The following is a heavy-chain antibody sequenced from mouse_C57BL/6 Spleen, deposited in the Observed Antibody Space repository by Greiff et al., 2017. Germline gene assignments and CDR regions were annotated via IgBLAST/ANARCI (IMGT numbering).Heavy chain of an antibody. CDR1: GYAFSSSW. CDR3: ARNTTVVAPDAMDY. CDR2: IYPVDGYT. J-gene: IGHJ4*01. D-gene: IGHD1-1*01. V-gene: IGHV1-82*01. Sequence: QVQLQQSGPELVKPGASVKISCKASGYAFSSSWMTWVQQRPGKGLEWIGRIYPVDGYTNYTGKFKGKATLTADKSSSTGYMQLSSLTSEDSAVYCCARNTTVVAPDAMDYWGQGTSVTVSS.